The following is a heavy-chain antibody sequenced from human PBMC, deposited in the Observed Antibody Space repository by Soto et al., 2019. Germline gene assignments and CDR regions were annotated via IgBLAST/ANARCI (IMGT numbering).Heavy chain of an antibody. J-gene: IGHJ4*02. CDR1: GFSFRSYE. V-gene: IGHV3-48*03. Sequence: EVQLVESGGGLVPPGGSLRLSCEASGFSFRSYEMSWVRQAPGKGLEWVSYIDAPGSTIYQAVSVKGRFSISRDNANQSLYLQMNTLRAQDTAFYYCVTEWAMGPSDSWRQGTLLIVPS. CDR2: IDAPGSTI. D-gene: IGHD1-26*01. CDR3: VTEWAMGPSDS.